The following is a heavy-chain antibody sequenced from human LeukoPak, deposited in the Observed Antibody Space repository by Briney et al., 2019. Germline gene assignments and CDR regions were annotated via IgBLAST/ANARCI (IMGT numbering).Heavy chain of an antibody. Sequence: GGSLRLSCVASGFTFSTYWMHWVRQAPGKGLLWVSRFSGDGSSTAYADSLKGRFTIPRDNAKHTLYLQMNRLRAEDTAVYFCARASTTVPNLLDNWGQGTLVTVSS. CDR1: GFTFSTYW. CDR2: FSGDGSST. V-gene: IGHV3-74*03. J-gene: IGHJ4*02. CDR3: ARASTTVPNLLDN. D-gene: IGHD4-17*01.